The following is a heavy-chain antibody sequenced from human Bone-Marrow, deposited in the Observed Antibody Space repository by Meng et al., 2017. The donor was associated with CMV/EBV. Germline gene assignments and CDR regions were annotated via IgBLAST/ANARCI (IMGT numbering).Heavy chain of an antibody. D-gene: IGHD1-14*01. CDR1: GYSISSGYY. J-gene: IGHJ3*02. CDR3: AREPFLGTSGPFDI. V-gene: IGHV4-38-2*02. CDR2: IYYSGST. Sequence: SETLSLTCTVSGYSISSGYYWGWIRQPPGKGLEWIGSIYYSGSTYYNPSLKSRVTISVDTSKNHFSLKLSSVTAADTAVYYCAREPFLGTSGPFDIWGQGTMVTVSS.